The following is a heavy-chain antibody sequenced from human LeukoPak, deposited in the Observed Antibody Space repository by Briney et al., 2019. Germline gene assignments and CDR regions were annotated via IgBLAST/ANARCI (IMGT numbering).Heavy chain of an antibody. D-gene: IGHD2-15*01. Sequence: GSLRLSCAASEFTFSTLWMHWGRQAPGKGLVWVSRISPDGTTTTYADSAKGQFTTFRDNAKNTLYLQMNSLRAEDTALYYCAGGGSGRYCSGGSCSVFNYWGQGTLVTVSS. J-gene: IGHJ4*02. CDR3: AGGGSGRYCSGGSCSVFNY. CDR1: EFTFSTLW. V-gene: IGHV3-74*01. CDR2: ISPDGTTT.